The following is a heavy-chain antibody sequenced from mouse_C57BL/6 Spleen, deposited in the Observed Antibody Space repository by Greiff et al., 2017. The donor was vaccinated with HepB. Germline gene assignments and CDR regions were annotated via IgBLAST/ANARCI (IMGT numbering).Heavy chain of an antibody. Sequence: VQLQQSGAELARPGASVKMSCKASGYTFTSYTMHWVKQRPGQGLEWIGYINPSSGYTKYNQKFKDKATLTADKSSSTAYMQLSSLTSEDSAVYYCAREITRGYFDVWGTGTTVTVSS. CDR3: AREITRGYFDV. J-gene: IGHJ1*03. CDR2: INPSSGYT. D-gene: IGHD3-3*01. CDR1: GYTFTSYT. V-gene: IGHV1-4*01.